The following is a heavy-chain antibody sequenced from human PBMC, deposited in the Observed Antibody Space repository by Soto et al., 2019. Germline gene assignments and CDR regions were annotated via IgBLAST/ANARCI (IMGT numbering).Heavy chain of an antibody. CDR1: GYTFTSYE. CDR3: AIGFGSGWLFDY. Sequence: ASVKVSCKAPGYTFTSYEISWVRQATGQGPEWMGWMNPNSGDTGYIQKFQGRVTMTRNTSIRTAYMELSSLRSEDTAVYYCAIGFGSGWLFDYWGQGSLVTVSS. CDR2: MNPNSGDT. D-gene: IGHD6-19*01. J-gene: IGHJ4*02. V-gene: IGHV1-8*01.